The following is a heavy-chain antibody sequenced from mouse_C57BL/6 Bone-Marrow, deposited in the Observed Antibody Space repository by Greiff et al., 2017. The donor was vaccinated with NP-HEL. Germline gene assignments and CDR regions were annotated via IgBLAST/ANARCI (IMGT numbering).Heavy chain of an antibody. V-gene: IGHV1-11*01. Sequence: VQLQQSGAELASPGASVTLSCKASGYTFTDHIMNWVKKRPGQGLEWIGRIYPVSGETNYNQKFMGKATFSVDRSSSTVYMVLNSLTSEYPAVYYCGDGYYDPLYAMDYWGQGTSVTVSS. CDR2: IYPVSGET. CDR1: GYTFTDHI. J-gene: IGHJ4*01. CDR3: GDGYYDPLYAMDY. D-gene: IGHD2-3*01.